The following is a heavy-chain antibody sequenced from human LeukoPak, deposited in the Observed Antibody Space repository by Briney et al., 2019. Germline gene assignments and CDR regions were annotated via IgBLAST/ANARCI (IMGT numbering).Heavy chain of an antibody. V-gene: IGHV4-34*01. CDR1: GGSFSGYY. D-gene: IGHD6-19*01. CDR3: ARGANIAVAGTPYYYYYYMDV. J-gene: IGHJ6*03. CDR2: INHSGST. Sequence: SETLSLTCAVYGGSFSGYYWSWIRQPPGKGLEWIGEINHSGSTNYNPSLKGRVTISVDTSKNQFSLKLSSVTAADTAVYYCARGANIAVAGTPYYYYYYMDVWGKGTTVTVSS.